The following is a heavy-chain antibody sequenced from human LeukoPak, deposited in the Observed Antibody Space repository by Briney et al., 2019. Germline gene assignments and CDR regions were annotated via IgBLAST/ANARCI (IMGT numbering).Heavy chain of an antibody. CDR3: AKDQEEVAAAYYMDV. CDR2: IWYDGSNK. V-gene: IGHV3-33*06. Sequence: GGSLRLSCAASGFTFSSYGMHWVRQAPGKGLEWVAVIWYDGSNKYYADSVKGRFTISRDNSKNTLYPQMNSLRAEDTAVYYCAKDQEEVAAAYYMDVWGKGTTVTVSS. CDR1: GFTFSSYG. J-gene: IGHJ6*03. D-gene: IGHD6-13*01.